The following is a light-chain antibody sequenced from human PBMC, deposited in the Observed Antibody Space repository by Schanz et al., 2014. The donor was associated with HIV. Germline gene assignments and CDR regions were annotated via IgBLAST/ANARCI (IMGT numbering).Light chain of an antibody. Sequence: QSALTQPASVSGSPGQSITISCTGSSSDVGGYNYIAWYQQHPGRAPKLIIYDVSNRPSGFSERFSASRSGNTASLTISGLQAEDEADYYCSSFTSRTASVIFGGGTKLTVL. J-gene: IGLJ2*01. CDR3: SSFTSRTASVI. CDR2: DVS. CDR1: SSDVGGYNY. V-gene: IGLV2-14*03.